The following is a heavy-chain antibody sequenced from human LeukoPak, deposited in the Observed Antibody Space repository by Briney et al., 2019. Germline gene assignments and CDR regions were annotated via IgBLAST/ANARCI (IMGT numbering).Heavy chain of an antibody. CDR2: ITGSGGNT. V-gene: IGHV3-23*01. J-gene: IGHJ6*03. D-gene: IGHD3-9*01. CDR1: GFTFSNYG. CDR3: AKVGHSYYDILTGYHYYYYYMDV. Sequence: SGGSLRLSCAASGFTFSNYGMNWVRQAPGKGPEWVSGITGSGGNTYYADSVKGRFTISRDNSKNTMYLQMNSLRAEDTAVYYCAKVGHSYYDILTGYHYYYYYMDVWDKGTTVTISS.